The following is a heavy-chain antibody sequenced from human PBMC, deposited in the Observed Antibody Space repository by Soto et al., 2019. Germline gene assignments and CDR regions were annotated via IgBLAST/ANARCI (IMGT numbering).Heavy chain of an antibody. V-gene: IGHV3-74*01. CDR2: INSDGGST. CDR1: GFTFSSYW. CDR3: ASSQWLVPGY. D-gene: IGHD6-19*01. J-gene: IGHJ4*02. Sequence: PWGSLRLSCAASGFTFSSYWMHWVRQAPGKGLVWVSRINSDGGSTTYADSVKGRFTISRDNAKNTLYLQMNSLRAEDTAVYYCASSQWLVPGYWGQGTLVTVSS.